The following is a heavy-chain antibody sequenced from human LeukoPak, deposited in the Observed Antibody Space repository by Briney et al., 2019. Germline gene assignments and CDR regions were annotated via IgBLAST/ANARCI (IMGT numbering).Heavy chain of an antibody. D-gene: IGHD3-22*01. V-gene: IGHV3-48*02. J-gene: IGHJ4*02. CDR3: ERAWDDSSDYYHY. CDR1: GFTFSRYS. CDR2: ISSSSSTI. Sequence: PGGSLRLSCAGSGFTFSRYSMNWVRQAPGKGLEWVSYISSSSSTIYYVDSVKGRFTISRGNAKNSLYLQMNSLRDEDTAVYYCERAWDDSSDYYHYWGQGTLVSVSS.